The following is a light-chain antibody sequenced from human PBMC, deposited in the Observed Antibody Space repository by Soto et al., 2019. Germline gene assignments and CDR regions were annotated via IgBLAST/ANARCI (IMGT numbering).Light chain of an antibody. V-gene: IGKV3-20*01. CDR3: QQYGRSPWT. Sequence: IVLTQSPGTLSLSPGDRATLSCSASQSVSSSYLAWYQQKTGQAPGLLIYGASSRATGIPDRFSGSGSGTDFTLTISRLEPEDFAVYYCQQYGRSPWTFGQGTKVDI. CDR2: GAS. J-gene: IGKJ1*01. CDR1: QSVSSSY.